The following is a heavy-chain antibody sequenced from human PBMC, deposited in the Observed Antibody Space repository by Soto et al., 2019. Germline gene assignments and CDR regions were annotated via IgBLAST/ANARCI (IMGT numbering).Heavy chain of an antibody. CDR1: GGTFNKYA. CDR3: SIVTAYGMDV. J-gene: IGHJ6*02. V-gene: IGHV1-69*01. D-gene: IGHD2-15*01. Sequence: QVQLEQSGAEVKKPGSSLKVSCKATGGTFNKYAISWVRQAPGQGLEWMAGIIPVYGTPNYAPRFQDRVTIIADDSTTTAYMEVNRLTSEDTAIDCCSIVTAYGMDVWGPGTTVIVSS. CDR2: IIPVYGTP.